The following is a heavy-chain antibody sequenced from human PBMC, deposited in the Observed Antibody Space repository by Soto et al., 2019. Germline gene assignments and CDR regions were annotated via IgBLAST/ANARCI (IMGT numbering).Heavy chain of an antibody. CDR3: ARAQPFKFHNWFDP. V-gene: IGHV4-59*13. J-gene: IGHJ5*02. CDR1: GGSISSYY. Sequence: QVQLQESGPGLVKSSETLSLTCTVTGGSISSYYWSWIRRPPGKGLEWIGHIYDSGSTNYNPSLESRVNISLDTSTNQFSLKFSSVTAADTAVYYCARAQPFKFHNWFDPWGQGTLVSVSA. CDR2: IYDSGST.